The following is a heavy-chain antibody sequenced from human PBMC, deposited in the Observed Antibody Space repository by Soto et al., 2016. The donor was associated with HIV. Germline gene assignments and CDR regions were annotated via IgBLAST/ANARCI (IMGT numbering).Heavy chain of an antibody. CDR2: INTDGSIR. V-gene: IGHV3-74*01. J-gene: IGHJ6*03. CDR1: GFTFRNYW. Sequence: EVQLVESGGDLVQPRGSLRLSCIASGFTFRNYWMHWVRQGPGRGLVWVSRINTDGSIRNYVGSVKGRFTISRDNAANTVYLEMNGLRAEDTAVYYCARVPRPSSGSYGLLFGYDYQYMDVWGKGTTVTVSS. CDR3: ARVPRPSSGSYGLLFGYDYQYMDV. D-gene: IGHD1-26*01.